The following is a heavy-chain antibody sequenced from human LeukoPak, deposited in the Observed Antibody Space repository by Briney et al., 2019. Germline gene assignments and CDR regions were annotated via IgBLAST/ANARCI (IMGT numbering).Heavy chain of an antibody. CDR2: ISGGGGET. CDR1: GFTFSNNA. Sequence: GGSLRLSCAASGFTFSNNAMHWVRQAPGKGLEWVSSISGGGGETFYVDSVKGRFIISRDNSKNSLYLQMNSLRAGDTAVYYCAGGAYCGGDCMDVWGKGTTVTISS. J-gene: IGHJ6*03. V-gene: IGHV3-23*01. CDR3: AGGAYCGGDCMDV. D-gene: IGHD2-21*01.